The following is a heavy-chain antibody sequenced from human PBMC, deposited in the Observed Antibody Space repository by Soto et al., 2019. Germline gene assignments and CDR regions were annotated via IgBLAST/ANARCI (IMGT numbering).Heavy chain of an antibody. CDR3: ARGANGYYYFDY. CDR1: GFSLSDYW. Sequence: EVQLVESGGGLVQPGGSLRLSCAASGFSLSDYWMHWVRQAPGEGLVWLSRITRDGSSTNYADSVKGRFTISRDNAKKRLYLQVNSLRGEDTAVYYCARGANGYYYFDYWGQGTLVTVSS. D-gene: IGHD5-18*01. V-gene: IGHV3-74*01. J-gene: IGHJ4*02. CDR2: ITRDGSST.